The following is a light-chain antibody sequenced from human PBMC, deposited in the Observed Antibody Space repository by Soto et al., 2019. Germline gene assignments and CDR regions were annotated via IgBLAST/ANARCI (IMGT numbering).Light chain of an antibody. CDR3: QHQGT. CDR2: GAS. CDR1: QSVRSNY. V-gene: IGKV3-20*01. J-gene: IGKJ1*01. Sequence: EIVLTQSLGTLSLSPGERATLSCRASQSVRSNYLAWYQQKPGQAPRLLIYGASSTATGFPDRFSGSGSGTDFTLTITRLEPEDFAVYYCQHQGTFGQGTKVEIK.